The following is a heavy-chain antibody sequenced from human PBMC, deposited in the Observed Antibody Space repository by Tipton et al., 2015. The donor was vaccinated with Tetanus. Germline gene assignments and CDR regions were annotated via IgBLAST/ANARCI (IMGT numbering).Heavy chain of an antibody. CDR2: IYYSGST. Sequence: TLSLTCTVSGDSLSNGDYYWSWIRQPPGKGLESIGYIYYSGSTYYNPSLKSRVTISEDTSKNQFSLRLSSVTAADTAVYYCARDHGITWGGMGYYYGRDVWGQGTTVTVSS. CDR1: GDSLSNGDYY. CDR3: ARDHGITWGGMGYYYGRDV. D-gene: IGHD3-16*01. J-gene: IGHJ6*02. V-gene: IGHV4-30-4*01.